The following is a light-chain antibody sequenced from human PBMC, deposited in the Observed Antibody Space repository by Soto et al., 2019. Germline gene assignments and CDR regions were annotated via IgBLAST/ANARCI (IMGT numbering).Light chain of an antibody. CDR2: KAS. Sequence: DIQITQSPSTLSASVGDRVTITCRASQSVNKWLAWYQQKPGKAPKILIYKASTLQSGVPPRFRGSGSGTDFTLTISSLQPEDSSTYYCLQDINYPWTFGQGTKVDIK. J-gene: IGKJ1*01. CDR3: LQDINYPWT. CDR1: QSVNKW. V-gene: IGKV1-5*03.